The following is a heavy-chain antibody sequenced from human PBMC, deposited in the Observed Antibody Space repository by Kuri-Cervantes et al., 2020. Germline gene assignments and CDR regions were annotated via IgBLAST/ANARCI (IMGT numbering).Heavy chain of an antibody. D-gene: IGHD2-21*02. CDR1: GYTFTSYY. Sequence: ASVKVSCKASGYTFTSYYMHWVRQAPGQGLEWMGWINPNSGATSYAQKFQGWVTMTRDTSISTAYVELSRLRSDDTAVYYCARSFRSPYCGGDCYVDYWGQGTLVTVSS. V-gene: IGHV1-2*04. CDR3: ARSFRSPYCGGDCYVDY. CDR2: INPNSGAT. J-gene: IGHJ4*02.